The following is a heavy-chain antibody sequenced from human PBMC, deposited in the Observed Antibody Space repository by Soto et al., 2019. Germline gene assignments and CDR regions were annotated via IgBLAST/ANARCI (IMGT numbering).Heavy chain of an antibody. CDR2: IYYTGST. Sequence: PSETLSLTCTVSGGSISSYYWNWMRQSPGKALEWIGYIYYTGSTNYNPSLKSRVTISVDTSKNQFSLKLNSVTAADTAVYYCARAGIWFGNMWDFWGQGTTVTVSS. CDR1: GGSISSYY. D-gene: IGHD3-10*01. CDR3: ARAGIWFGNMWDF. V-gene: IGHV4-59*08. J-gene: IGHJ6*02.